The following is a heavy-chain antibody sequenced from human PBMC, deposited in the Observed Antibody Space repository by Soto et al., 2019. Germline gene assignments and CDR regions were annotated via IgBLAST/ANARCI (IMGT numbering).Heavy chain of an antibody. Sequence: QVQLVQSGPEMKEPGASVRVSCKASGYTFINYNIFWVRQAPGQGLEWMGWISTSNGDTSYAQNFQGRVTMTTDTSTSTAYVELRSLRYDDTAVYYCARDITGATADYWGQGTLVTVSS. D-gene: IGHD1-26*01. CDR1: GYTFINYN. J-gene: IGHJ4*02. CDR3: ARDITGATADY. CDR2: ISTSNGDT. V-gene: IGHV1-18*01.